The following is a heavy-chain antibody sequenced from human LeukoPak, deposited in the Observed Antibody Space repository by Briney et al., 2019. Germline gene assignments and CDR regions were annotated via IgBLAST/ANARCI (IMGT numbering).Heavy chain of an antibody. J-gene: IGHJ5*02. CDR2: IYHSGTT. CDR3: ASGPGGSSSNWFDP. CDR1: NYSISSGYY. Sequence: SETLFLTCTVSNYSISSGYYWGCSRQPPGKGLEWIGTIYHSGTTYYNPSLKSRVTISVDTSKNQFSLKLSSVTAADTAVYYCASGPGGSSSNWFDPWGQGTLVTVSS. V-gene: IGHV4-38-2*02. D-gene: IGHD6-13*01.